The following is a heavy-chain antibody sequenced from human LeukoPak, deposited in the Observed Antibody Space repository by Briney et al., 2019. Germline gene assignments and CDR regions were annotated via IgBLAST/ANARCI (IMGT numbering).Heavy chain of an antibody. J-gene: IGHJ4*02. D-gene: IGHD1-26*01. CDR3: ATPLIFGGAFDY. Sequence: ASVKVSCKASGYTFTGYYMHWVRQAPGQGLEWMGWINPNSGGTNYAQKFQGRVTMTRDTSISTAYMELSRLRSDDTAVYYRATPLIFGGAFDYWGQGTLVTVSS. CDR1: GYTFTGYY. V-gene: IGHV1-2*02. CDR2: INPNSGGT.